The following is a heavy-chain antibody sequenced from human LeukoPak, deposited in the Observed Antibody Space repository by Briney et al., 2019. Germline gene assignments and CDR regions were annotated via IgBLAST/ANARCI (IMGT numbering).Heavy chain of an antibody. CDR1: GFTFSNYA. V-gene: IGHV3-23*01. D-gene: IGHD3-10*02. J-gene: IGHJ4*02. Sequence: GGSLRLSCAASGFTFSNYAMSWVRQAPGKGLEWVSTISASGGSTYYADSVKGRFTISRDNSKRKMYLQMNSLRAEDTAVYYCAKDCSMTPPRPLYYFDYWGQGPLVTVSS. CDR2: ISASGGST. CDR3: AKDCSMTPPRPLYYFDY.